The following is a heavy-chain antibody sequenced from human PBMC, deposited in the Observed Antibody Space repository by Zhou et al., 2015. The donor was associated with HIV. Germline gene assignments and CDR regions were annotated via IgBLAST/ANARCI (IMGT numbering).Heavy chain of an antibody. CDR1: GYTFTSYD. CDR2: MNPNSGNT. J-gene: IGHJ4*02. V-gene: IGHV1-8*01. CDR3: ARGLGLNRMITFGGVIGY. Sequence: QVQLVQSGAEVKKPGASVKVSCKASGYTFTSYDINWVRQATGQGLEWMGWMNPNSGNTGYAQKFQGRVTMTRNTSISTAYMELNSLRSEDTAVYYCARGLGLNRMITFGGVIGYWGQGTLVTVSS. D-gene: IGHD3-16*02.